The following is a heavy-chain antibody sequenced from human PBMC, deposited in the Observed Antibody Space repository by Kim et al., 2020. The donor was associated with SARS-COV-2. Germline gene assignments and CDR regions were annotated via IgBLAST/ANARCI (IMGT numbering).Heavy chain of an antibody. D-gene: IGHD6-19*01. CDR3: ARWDVAGTFDY. V-gene: IGHV1-3*01. J-gene: IGHJ4*02. Sequence: KYSPKFQGRGTITSDTSASAAYMGLSSLRSEETAVYYCARWDVAGTFDYWGQGTLVTVSS.